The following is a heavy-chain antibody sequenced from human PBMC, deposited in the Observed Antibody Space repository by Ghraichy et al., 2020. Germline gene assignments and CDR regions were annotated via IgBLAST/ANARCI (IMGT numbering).Heavy chain of an antibody. J-gene: IGHJ4*02. Sequence: GESLNISCVTSGLDFNIYWMSWVRQAPGKGLEWVANINIDGSQTFYVDSVKGRFTISRDNAENSLYLQMNSLRVEDTGVYYCGTAGDYWGQGTQVTVSS. CDR3: GTAGDY. D-gene: IGHD3-10*01. CDR2: INIDGSQT. V-gene: IGHV3-7*02. CDR1: GLDFNIYW.